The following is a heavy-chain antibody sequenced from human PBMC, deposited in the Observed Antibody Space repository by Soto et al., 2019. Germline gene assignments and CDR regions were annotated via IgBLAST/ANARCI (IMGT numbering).Heavy chain of an antibody. Sequence: SETLSLTCTVSGGSISSRSSYWGWIRQPPGEGLEWIGSIYYDGTTYYNPSLQSRVTMSVDASKNQFSLKLSSVTAEDTAVYYCTRRPRYARGWSSLDYWGQGTLVTVSS. D-gene: IGHD6-19*01. CDR1: GGSISSRSSY. V-gene: IGHV4-39*01. J-gene: IGHJ4*02. CDR2: IYYDGTT. CDR3: TRRPRYARGWSSLDY.